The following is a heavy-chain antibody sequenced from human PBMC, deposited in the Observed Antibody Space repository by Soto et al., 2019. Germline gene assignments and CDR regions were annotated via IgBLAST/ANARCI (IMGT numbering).Heavy chain of an antibody. D-gene: IGHD2-8*01. J-gene: IGHJ4*02. V-gene: IGHV4-30-4*01. CDR1: GDSISSGDHY. CDR3: ASLNGSFLSFVDN. CDR2: ISYGGYT. Sequence: QVQLQESGPGLVKPSQTLSLSCTVSGDSISSGDHYWSWIRQPPGKGLEWIAHISYGGYTFYNPSLQRRITMSVDTSKNQASLQLSSLTAAGTAVYYCASLNGSFLSFVDNWGQGTPVTVSS.